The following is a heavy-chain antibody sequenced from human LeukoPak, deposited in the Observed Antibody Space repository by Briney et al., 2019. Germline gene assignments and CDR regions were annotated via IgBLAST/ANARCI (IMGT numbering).Heavy chain of an antibody. CDR1: GFTFSSYW. Sequence: HPGGSLRLSCAASGFTFSSYWMHWVRQAPGKGLAWVSRINSDGSSTSYADSVKGRFTISRDNAKNTLYLQMNSLRAEDTAVYYCARDLTIFGNHNWFDPWGQGTLVTVSS. V-gene: IGHV3-74*01. CDR2: INSDGSST. D-gene: IGHD3-3*01. J-gene: IGHJ5*02. CDR3: ARDLTIFGNHNWFDP.